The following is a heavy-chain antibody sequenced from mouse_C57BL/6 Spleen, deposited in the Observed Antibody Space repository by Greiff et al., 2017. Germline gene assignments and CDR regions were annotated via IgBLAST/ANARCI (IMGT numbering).Heavy chain of an antibody. J-gene: IGHJ4*01. V-gene: IGHV1-18*01. Sequence: VQLQQSGPELVKPGASVKISCKASGYSFTGYYMNWVKQSPEKSLEWIGDINPNNGGTIYNQKFKGKATLTVDKSSSTAYMELRSLTSEDTAVYYCARGATYYSNYDYAMDYWGQGTSVTVSS. D-gene: IGHD2-5*01. CDR2: INPNNGGT. CDR3: ARGATYYSNYDYAMDY. CDR1: GYSFTGYY.